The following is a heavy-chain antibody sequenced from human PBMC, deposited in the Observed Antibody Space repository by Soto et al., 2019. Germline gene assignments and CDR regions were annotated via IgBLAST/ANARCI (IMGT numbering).Heavy chain of an antibody. J-gene: IGHJ4*02. CDR3: ARVPTYYYDSSGFLDY. CDR1: VYTLIVYY. CDR2: ISAYNGNT. Sequence: ASVKVSCKESVYTLIVYYIHWMRQAPGQGLEWMGWISAYNGNTNYAQKLQGRVTMTTDTSTSTAYMELRSLRSDDTAVYYCARVPTYYYDSSGFLDYWGQGTLVTVSS. V-gene: IGHV1-18*04. D-gene: IGHD3-22*01.